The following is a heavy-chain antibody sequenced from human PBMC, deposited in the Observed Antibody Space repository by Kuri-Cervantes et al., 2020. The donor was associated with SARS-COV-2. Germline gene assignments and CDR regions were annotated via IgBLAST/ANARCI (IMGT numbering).Heavy chain of an antibody. CDR3: AKCLAGQWLVPGCYYGMDV. Sequence: GESLKISCAASGFTFSSYGMHWVRQAPGKGLEWVAVISYDGSNKYYADSVKGRFTISRDNSKNTLYLQMNSLRAEDTAVYYCAKCLAGQWLVPGCYYGMDVWGQGTTVTVSS. V-gene: IGHV3-30*18. CDR2: ISYDGSNK. CDR1: GFTFSSYG. D-gene: IGHD6-19*01. J-gene: IGHJ6*02.